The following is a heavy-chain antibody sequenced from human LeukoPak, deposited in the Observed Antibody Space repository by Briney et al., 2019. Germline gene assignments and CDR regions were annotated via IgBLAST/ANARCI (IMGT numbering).Heavy chain of an antibody. CDR3: ARGARYFDWAYFDY. Sequence: GASVKVSCKASGYTFTGYYMHWVRQAPGQGLEWMGWINPNSGGTNYAQKFQGWVTTTRDTSISTAYMELSRLRSDDTAVYYCARGARYFDWAYFDYWGQGTLVTVSS. CDR2: INPNSGGT. CDR1: GYTFTGYY. V-gene: IGHV1-2*04. D-gene: IGHD3-9*01. J-gene: IGHJ4*02.